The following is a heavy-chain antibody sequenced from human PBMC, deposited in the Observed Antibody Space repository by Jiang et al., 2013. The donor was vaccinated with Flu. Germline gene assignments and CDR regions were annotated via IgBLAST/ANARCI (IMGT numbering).Heavy chain of an antibody. CDR3: ARAPSDWNDWYFDL. J-gene: IGHJ2*01. CDR2: TYTGGST. Sequence: EYGPGLVKPSQTLSLTCTVSGGSISSGFYHWNWIRQPAGEGLEWIGRTYTGGSTNYNPFLTGRVNILIDMSRNQFSLRLSSVTAADTAIYYCARAPSDWNDWYFDLWGRGTLVTVSS. D-gene: IGHD1-1*01. CDR1: GGSISSGFYH. V-gene: IGHV4-61*02.